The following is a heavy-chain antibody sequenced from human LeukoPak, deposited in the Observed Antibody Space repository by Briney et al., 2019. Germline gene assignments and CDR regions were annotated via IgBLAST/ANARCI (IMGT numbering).Heavy chain of an antibody. V-gene: IGHV4-34*01. CDR3: ARTLCDSSGYSCYYFDY. J-gene: IGHJ4*02. D-gene: IGHD3-22*01. CDR2: INHSGST. Sequence: SETLSLTCAVYGGSFSGYYWSWIRQPPGKGLEWIGEINHSGSTNYNPSLKSRVTISVDTSKNQFSLKLSSVTAADTAVYYCARTLCDSSGYSCYYFDYWGQGTLVTVSS. CDR1: GGSFSGYY.